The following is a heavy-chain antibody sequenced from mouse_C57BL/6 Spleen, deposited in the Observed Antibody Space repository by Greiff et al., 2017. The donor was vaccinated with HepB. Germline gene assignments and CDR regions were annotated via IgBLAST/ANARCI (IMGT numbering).Heavy chain of an antibody. CDR1: GYTFTSYW. CDR2: IYPGSGST. CDR3: AREGSNYNAMDY. D-gene: IGHD2-5*01. V-gene: IGHV1-55*01. Sequence: QVQLKQPGAELVKPGASVKMSCKASGYTFTSYWITWVKQRPGQGLEWIGDIYPGSGSTNYNEKFKSKATLTVDTSSSTAYMQLSSLTSEDSAVYYCAREGSNYNAMDYWGQGTSVTVSS. J-gene: IGHJ4*01.